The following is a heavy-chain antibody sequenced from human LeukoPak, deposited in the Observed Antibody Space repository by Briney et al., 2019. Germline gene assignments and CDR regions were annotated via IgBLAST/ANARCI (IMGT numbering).Heavy chain of an antibody. Sequence: GSLRLSCAASGFTFRVYTMNWVRQAPGKGLEWVSAISGSGGSTYYADSVKGRFTISRDNSKNTLYLQMNSLRAEDTAVYYCAKGLESQGYWGQGTLVTVSS. CDR2: ISGSGGST. CDR1: GFTFRVYT. V-gene: IGHV3-23*01. J-gene: IGHJ4*02. CDR3: AKGLESQGY.